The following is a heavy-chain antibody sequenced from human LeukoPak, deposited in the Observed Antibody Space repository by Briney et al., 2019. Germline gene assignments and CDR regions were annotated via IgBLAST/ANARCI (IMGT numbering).Heavy chain of an antibody. D-gene: IGHD6-19*01. CDR3: AGRRTTQQWLVV. Sequence: ASVKVSCKASGYTFTGYYMHWVRQAPGQGLERMGWINPNSGGTNYAQKFQGRVTMTRDTSISTAYMELSRLRSDDTAVYYCAGRRTTQQWLVVWGQGTTVTVSS. CDR2: INPNSGGT. J-gene: IGHJ6*02. V-gene: IGHV1-2*02. CDR1: GYTFTGYY.